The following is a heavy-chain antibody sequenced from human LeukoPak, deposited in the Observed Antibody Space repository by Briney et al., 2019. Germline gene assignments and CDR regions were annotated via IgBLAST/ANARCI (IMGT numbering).Heavy chain of an antibody. CDR3: AKDLGI. D-gene: IGHD3-16*01. CDR2: ISYDGSNK. CDR1: GFTFSSYG. J-gene: IGHJ3*02. Sequence: PGGSLRLSCAASGFTFSSYGMHWVRQAPGKGLEWVAVISYDGSNKYYADSVKGRFTISRDNSKNTLYLQMNSLRAEDTAVYYCAKDLGIWGQGTVVTVSS. V-gene: IGHV3-30*18.